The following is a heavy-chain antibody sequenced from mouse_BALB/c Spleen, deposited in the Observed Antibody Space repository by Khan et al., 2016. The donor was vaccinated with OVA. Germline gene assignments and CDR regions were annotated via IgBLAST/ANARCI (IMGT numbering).Heavy chain of an antibody. CDR3: VRDGAYHKNDGWFAY. CDR2: INPSNGYT. CDR1: GYTFTSYT. D-gene: IGHD2-14*01. J-gene: IGHJ3*01. V-gene: IGHV1-4*01. Sequence: QVQLKQSGAELARPGASVKMSCKASGYTFTSYTIHWIKKRPGQGLEWIGYINPSNGYTNYNQKFKDKATLTTAKSSTTAYLQLSSLTSDDSAVYTCVRDGAYHKNDGWFAYWGQGTLVTVSA.